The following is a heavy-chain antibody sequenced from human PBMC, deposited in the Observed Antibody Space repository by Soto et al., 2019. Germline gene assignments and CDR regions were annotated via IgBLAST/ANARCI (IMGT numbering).Heavy chain of an antibody. J-gene: IGHJ5*02. D-gene: IGHD2-21*02. Sequence: QVQLVQSGAEVKKPGASVKVSCKASGYTFTSYGISWVRQAPGQGLEWMGWISAYNGNTNYAQKLPGRVTMTTDTSTSTAYMELRSLRSDDTAVYYCARVAPRAVVTATTLYNWFDPWGQGTLVTVSS. CDR2: ISAYNGNT. CDR3: ARVAPRAVVTATTLYNWFDP. CDR1: GYTFTSYG. V-gene: IGHV1-18*01.